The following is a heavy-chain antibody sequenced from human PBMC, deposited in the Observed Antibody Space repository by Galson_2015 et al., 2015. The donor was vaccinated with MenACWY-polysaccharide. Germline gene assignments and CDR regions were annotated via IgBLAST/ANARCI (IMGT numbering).Heavy chain of an antibody. CDR1: GFTFSSYW. CDR2: INSDGGTT. D-gene: IGHD5-24*01. CDR3: AKGGDGYKFLFDS. V-gene: IGHV3-74*01. J-gene: IGHJ4*02. Sequence: SLRLSCAASGFTFSSYWMHWVRQAPGKGLVWVSRINSDGGTTAHADSVKGRFTISRDNAKDTLYLQMSSLRAEDTAVYYCAKGGDGYKFLFDSWGQGALVTVSS.